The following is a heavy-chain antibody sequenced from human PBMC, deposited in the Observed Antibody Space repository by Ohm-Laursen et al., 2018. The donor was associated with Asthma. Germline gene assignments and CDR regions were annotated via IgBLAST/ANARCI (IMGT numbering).Heavy chain of an antibody. Sequence: SLRLSYAASGFSVSRHFMNWIRQGPEKGLEWVSDIYPGGATFYADSVKGRFTISRDDSKNTLNLQMSSLRGDDTAVYYCARELGSCSGGNCYNDFWGQGTLVTVSS. CDR3: ARELGSCSGGNCYNDF. V-gene: IGHV3-53*01. J-gene: IGHJ4*02. D-gene: IGHD2-15*01. CDR2: IYPGGAT. CDR1: GFSVSRHF.